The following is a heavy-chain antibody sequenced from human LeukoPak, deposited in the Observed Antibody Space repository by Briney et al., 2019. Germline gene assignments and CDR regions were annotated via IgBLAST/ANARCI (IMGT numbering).Heavy chain of an antibody. V-gene: IGHV3-21*01. CDR3: ARDSPSPSPLYS. CDR1: GFTFSSYS. J-gene: IGHJ4*03. CDR2: ISSSSSYL. D-gene: IGHD3-16*01. Sequence: PGGSLRLSCAASGFTFSSYSMNWVRQAPGKGLEWVSSISSSSSYLYYADSVRGRFTISRDNAKNSLYLQMNSLRAQGTAVCYCARDSPSPSPLYSSGHGT.